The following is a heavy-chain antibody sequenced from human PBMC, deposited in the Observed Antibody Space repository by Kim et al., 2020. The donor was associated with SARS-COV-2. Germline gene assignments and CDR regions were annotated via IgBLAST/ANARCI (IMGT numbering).Heavy chain of an antibody. Sequence: SVKVSCKASGGTFSSYAISWVRQAPGQGLEWMGGIIPIFGTANYAQKFQGRVTITADESTSTAYMELSSLRSEDTAVYYCARDRLSGWYVRSYYYGMDVWGQGTTVTVSS. CDR1: GGTFSSYA. CDR3: ARDRLSGWYVRSYYYGMDV. J-gene: IGHJ6*02. CDR2: IIPIFGTA. D-gene: IGHD6-19*01. V-gene: IGHV1-69*13.